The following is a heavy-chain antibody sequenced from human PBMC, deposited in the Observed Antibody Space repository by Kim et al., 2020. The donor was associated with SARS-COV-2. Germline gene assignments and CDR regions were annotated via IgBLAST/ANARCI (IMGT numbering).Heavy chain of an antibody. CDR3: AREIQGGYAISYFDY. CDR2: IYYSGST. J-gene: IGHJ4*02. V-gene: IGHV4-31*03. Sequence: SETLSLTCTVSGGSISSGGYYWSWIRQHPGKGLEWIGYIYYSGSTYYNPSLKSRVTISVDTSKNQFSLKLSSVTAADTAVYYCAREIQGGYAISYFDYWGQGTLVTVSS. CDR1: GGSISSGGYY. D-gene: IGHD5-12*01.